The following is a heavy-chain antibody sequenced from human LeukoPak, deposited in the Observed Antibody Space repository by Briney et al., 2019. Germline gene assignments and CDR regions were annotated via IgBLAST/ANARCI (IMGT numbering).Heavy chain of an antibody. CDR2: IRSKTYGGTS. V-gene: IGHV3-49*04. CDR3: TRAQNVGVLDI. J-gene: IGHJ3*02. Sequence: GGSLRLSCTASGFRFRDYAMSWVRQAPGKGLEWVGFIRSKTYGGTSEYAASVKGRFTFSKDDSKSIAYLQMNSLKTGDTAVYYCTRAQNVGVLDIWGQGTMVTVSS. D-gene: IGHD1-26*01. CDR1: GFRFRDYA.